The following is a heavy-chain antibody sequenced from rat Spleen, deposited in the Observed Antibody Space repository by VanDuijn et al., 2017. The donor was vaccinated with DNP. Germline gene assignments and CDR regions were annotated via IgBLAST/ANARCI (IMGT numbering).Heavy chain of an antibody. CDR2: ISYEGSST. CDR1: GFTFSDYY. D-gene: IGHD1-10*01. Sequence: EVQLVESGGGLVQPGRSLKLSCAASGFTFSDYYMAWVRQAPKKGLEWVASISYEGSSTYYGDSVKGRFTISRDNAKSTLYLQMNSLRSEDTATYYCAREVTTTYAMDAWGQGTSVTVSS. V-gene: IGHV5-22*01. J-gene: IGHJ4*01. CDR3: AREVTTTYAMDA.